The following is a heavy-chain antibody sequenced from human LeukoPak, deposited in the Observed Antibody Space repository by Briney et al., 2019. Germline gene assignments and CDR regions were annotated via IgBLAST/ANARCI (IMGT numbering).Heavy chain of an antibody. J-gene: IGHJ6*02. Sequence: ASVKVSCKASGGTFSSYAISWVRQAPGKGLEWMGGFDPEDGETIYAQKFQGRVTMTEDTSTDTAYMELSSLRSEDTAVYYCATTNSSSWYRYGMDVWGQGTTVTVSS. V-gene: IGHV1-24*01. CDR3: ATTNSSSWYRYGMDV. D-gene: IGHD6-13*01. CDR1: GGTFSSYA. CDR2: FDPEDGET.